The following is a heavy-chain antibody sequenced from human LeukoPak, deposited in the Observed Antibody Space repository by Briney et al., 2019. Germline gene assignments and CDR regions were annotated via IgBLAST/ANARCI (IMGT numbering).Heavy chain of an antibody. J-gene: IGHJ4*02. Sequence: ASVKVSCKASGYTFTSYGISWVRQAPGQGLEWMGWISAYNGNTNHAQKLQGRVTMTTDTSTSTAYMELRSLRSDDTAVYYCARETYYYGSGSYDFDYWGQGTLVTVPS. CDR1: GYTFTSYG. V-gene: IGHV1-18*01. D-gene: IGHD3-10*01. CDR3: ARETYYYGSGSYDFDY. CDR2: ISAYNGNT.